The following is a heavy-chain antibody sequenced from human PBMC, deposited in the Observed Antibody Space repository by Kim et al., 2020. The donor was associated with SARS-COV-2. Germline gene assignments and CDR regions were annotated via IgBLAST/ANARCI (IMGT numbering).Heavy chain of an antibody. D-gene: IGHD2-15*01. Sequence: GGSLRLSCAASGFTFDDYAMHWVRQAPGKGLEWVSGISWNSGSIGYADSVKGRFTISRDNAKNSLYLQMNSLRAEDTALYYCAKDIHSEDIVVVVAATYFDYWGQGTLVTVSS. V-gene: IGHV3-9*01. CDR3: AKDIHSEDIVVVVAATYFDY. CDR1: GFTFDDYA. CDR2: ISWNSGSI. J-gene: IGHJ4*02.